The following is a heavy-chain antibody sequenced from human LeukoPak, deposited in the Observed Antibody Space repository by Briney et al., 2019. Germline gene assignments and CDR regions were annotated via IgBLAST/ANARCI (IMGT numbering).Heavy chain of an antibody. V-gene: IGHV1-69*13. CDR1: GATFSSYA. CDR2: IIPIFGTA. CDR3: ARDIAVAGTSGYFDY. D-gene: IGHD6-19*01. J-gene: IGHJ4*02. Sequence: SVKVSCKASGATFSSYAISWVRQAPGQGLEWMGGIIPIFGTANYAQKFQGRVTITADESTSTAYMELSSLRSEDTAVYYCARDIAVAGTSGYFDYWGQGALVTVSS.